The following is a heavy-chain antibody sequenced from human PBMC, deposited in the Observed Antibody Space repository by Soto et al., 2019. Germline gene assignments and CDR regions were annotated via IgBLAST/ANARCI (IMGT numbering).Heavy chain of an antibody. Sequence: PSETLSLTCTVSGGSISSGGYYWSWIRQPPGKGLEWIGYIYYSGSTYYNPSLKSRVTISVDTSKNQFSLKLSSVTAADTAVYYCARHNQDCGDYVSTFDIWGQGAMVTVSS. V-gene: IGHV4-31*03. D-gene: IGHD4-17*01. CDR3: ARHNQDCGDYVSTFDI. J-gene: IGHJ3*02. CDR2: IYYSGST. CDR1: GGSISSGGYY.